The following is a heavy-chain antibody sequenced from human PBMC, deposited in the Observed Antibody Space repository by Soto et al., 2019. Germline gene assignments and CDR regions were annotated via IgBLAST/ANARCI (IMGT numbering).Heavy chain of an antibody. CDR2: LYNTGST. Sequence: SETLSLTCNVSGGSISSYYWAWIRQPPGKGLEWIGYLYNTGSTNYNPSLKSRVTISLDTSKNQFFLNLSSVTAADTAVYYCAGMSFTVFGEVIDNFYFYGMDVWGQGTTVTVSS. CDR1: GGSISSYY. J-gene: IGHJ6*02. D-gene: IGHD3-3*01. CDR3: AGMSFTVFGEVIDNFYFYGMDV. V-gene: IGHV4-59*03.